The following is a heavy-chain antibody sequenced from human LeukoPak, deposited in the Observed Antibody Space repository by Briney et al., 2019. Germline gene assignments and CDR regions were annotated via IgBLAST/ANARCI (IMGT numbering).Heavy chain of an antibody. Sequence: SETLSLTCTVSGGSISGYYWSWIRQPPGKGMEWIGYIHYSGNTNYNPSLKRRVTLSVDTSKNQFSLDLTSVTAADTAVYYCARQNPAASGQGLDYWGQGTLVTVSS. D-gene: IGHD6-13*01. V-gene: IGHV4-59*08. J-gene: IGHJ4*02. CDR1: GGSISGYY. CDR3: ARQNPAASGQGLDY. CDR2: IHYSGNT.